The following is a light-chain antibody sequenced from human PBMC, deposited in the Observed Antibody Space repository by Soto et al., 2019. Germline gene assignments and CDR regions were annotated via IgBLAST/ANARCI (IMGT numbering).Light chain of an antibody. CDR2: DDS. CDR3: QVWDSSSDHPYV. CDR1: NIGSKS. J-gene: IGLJ1*01. Sequence: SYDLTQPPSVSVAPGQTARITCWGTNIGSKSVHWYQQKPGQAPVLVVYDDSDRPSGIPERFSGSNSGNTATLTISRVEAGDEADYYCQVWDSSSDHPYVFGTGTKVTVL. V-gene: IGLV3-21*02.